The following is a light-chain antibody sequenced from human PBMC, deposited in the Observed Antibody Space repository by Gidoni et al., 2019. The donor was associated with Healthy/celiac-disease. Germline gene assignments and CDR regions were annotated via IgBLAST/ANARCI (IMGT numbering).Light chain of an antibody. V-gene: IGLV1-44*01. Sequence: QSVLTQPPSASGTPGQRVTISCSGSSPNNGSNPVNWYQQLPGTAPKLLIYSNNQRPSGVPDRFSGSKSGTSASLAISGLQSEDEADYYCAAWDDSLNGHVVFGGGTKLTVL. CDR2: SNN. CDR1: SPNNGSNP. J-gene: IGLJ2*01. CDR3: AAWDDSLNGHVV.